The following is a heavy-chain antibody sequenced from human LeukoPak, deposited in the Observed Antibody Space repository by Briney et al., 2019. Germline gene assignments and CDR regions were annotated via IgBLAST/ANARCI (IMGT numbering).Heavy chain of an antibody. CDR1: GFTFSGYW. CDR3: VRSLDV. CDR2: IKQDRSEK. J-gene: IGHJ6*02. Sequence: PGGSLRLSCAASGFTFSGYWMHWVRQAPGGGLEWVANIKQDRSEKYYVDSVKGRFTISRDNAKNSLYLQMNSLRAEDTAVYYCVRSLDVWGQGTTVIVSS. V-gene: IGHV3-7*01.